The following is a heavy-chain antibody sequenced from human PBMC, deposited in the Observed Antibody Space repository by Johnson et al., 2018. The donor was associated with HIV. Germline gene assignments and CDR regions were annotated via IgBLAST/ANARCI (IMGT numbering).Heavy chain of an antibody. CDR2: GNPNGGST. Sequence: VQLVESGGGLAKPAWSPRLSCEASPFTFSYYYMHCVRQAPGNRLELDGQGNPNGGSTYLIDSGRDRFNTSRDNTKNSLYLQMNSLRAEDTALYDCARDYGGNPRGAFDIWGQGTMVTVS. J-gene: IGHJ3*02. CDR1: PFTFSYYY. D-gene: IGHD4-23*01. V-gene: IGHV3-25*03. CDR3: ARDYGGNPRGAFDI.